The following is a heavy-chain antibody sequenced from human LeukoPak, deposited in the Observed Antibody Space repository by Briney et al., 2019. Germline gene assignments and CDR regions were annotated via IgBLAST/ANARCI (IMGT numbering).Heavy chain of an antibody. Sequence: PGGSLRLSCAASGFTFSSYSMNWVRQAPGRGLEWVSYISSSSSIIYDADSVKGRFTISRDNAKNSLYLQMNSLRAEDTAVYYCASNRAGGLAGFDYWGQGTLVTVSS. CDR2: ISSSSSII. D-gene: IGHD3-10*01. CDR3: ASNRAGGLAGFDY. V-gene: IGHV3-48*01. CDR1: GFTFSSYS. J-gene: IGHJ4*02.